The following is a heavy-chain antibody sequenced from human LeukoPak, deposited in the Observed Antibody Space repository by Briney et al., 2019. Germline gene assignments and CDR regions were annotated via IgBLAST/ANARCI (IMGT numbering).Heavy chain of an antibody. CDR3: AKDASGSYYSYYFDY. CDR1: GFTFSSYA. D-gene: IGHD1-26*01. J-gene: IGHJ4*02. CDR2: ISGSGGST. Sequence: PGGSLRLSCAASGFTFSSYAMSLVRQAPGKGLEWVSAISGSGGSTYYADSVKGRFTISRDNSKNTLYLQMNSLRAEDTAVYYCAKDASGSYYSYYFDYWGQGTLVTVSS. V-gene: IGHV3-23*01.